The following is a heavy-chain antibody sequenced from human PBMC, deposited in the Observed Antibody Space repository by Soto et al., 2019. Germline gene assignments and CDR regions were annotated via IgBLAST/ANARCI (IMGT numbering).Heavy chain of an antibody. V-gene: IGHV3-43*01. J-gene: IGHJ3*02. CDR1: GFTFDDYT. CDR2: ISWDGGST. CDR3: AKESSSSSATNDAFDI. Sequence: GGSLSLSCAASGFTFDDYTMHWVRQAPGKGLEWVSLISWDGGSTYYADSVKGRFTISRDNSKNSLYLQMNSLRTEDTALYYCAKESSSSSATNDAFDIWGQGTMVTVSS. D-gene: IGHD6-6*01.